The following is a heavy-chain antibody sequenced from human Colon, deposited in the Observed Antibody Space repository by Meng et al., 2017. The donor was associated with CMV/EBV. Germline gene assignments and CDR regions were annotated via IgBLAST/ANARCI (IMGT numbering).Heavy chain of an antibody. CDR1: GFIFSSYA. V-gene: IGHV3-30-3*01. CDR2: ISYDGSNK. CDR3: AREIGGDQTYFDY. D-gene: IGHD3-16*01. Sequence: SLMISCASSGFIFSSYAMHWVRQAPGKGLEWVAVISYDGSNKYYADSVKGRFTISRDNSKNTLYLQMNSLRAEDTAVYYCAREIGGDQTYFDYWGQGTLVTVSS. J-gene: IGHJ4*02.